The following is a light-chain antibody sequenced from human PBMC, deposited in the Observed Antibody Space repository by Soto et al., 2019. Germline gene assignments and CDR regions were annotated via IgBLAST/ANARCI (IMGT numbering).Light chain of an antibody. V-gene: IGKV2-28*01. CDR2: LGS. CDR3: LQALQSPPWT. CDR1: QXLLHSNGYNY. Sequence: ENVVTQSPLPLPVTPGETASISLRSSQXLLHSNGYNYLDWYLQQPGRSPQLLIYLGSNRASGVPDRLSGSGSGTDVTLKISRVEPEDVGVYYCLQALQSPPWTFGQGTKVDNK. J-gene: IGKJ1*01.